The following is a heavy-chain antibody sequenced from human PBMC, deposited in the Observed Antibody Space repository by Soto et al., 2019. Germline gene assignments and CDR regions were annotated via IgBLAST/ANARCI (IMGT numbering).Heavy chain of an antibody. CDR2: ISSTSSTI. J-gene: IGHJ4*02. Sequence: EVQLVESGGGLVQPGGSLRLSCAASGFTFSSYSMNWVRQAPGKGLEWISHISSTSSTIYYTDSVKGRFTISRDNAENSLCLDMSSLRVDDAAVYYWARGGSGSYGDYWGQGTLVTVSS. CDR3: ARGGSGSYGDY. CDR1: GFTFSSYS. D-gene: IGHD1-26*01. V-gene: IGHV3-48*01.